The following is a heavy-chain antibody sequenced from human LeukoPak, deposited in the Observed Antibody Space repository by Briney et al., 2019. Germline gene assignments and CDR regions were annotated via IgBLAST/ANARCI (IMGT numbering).Heavy chain of an antibody. Sequence: SETLSLTCAVYGGSFSGYYWSWIRQPPGKGLEWIGEINHSATTNYNPSLKSRVTISVDRSKNQFSLKLSSVTAADRAVYYCARDQGATGTADAFDIWGQGTMVTVSS. V-gene: IGHV4-34*01. CDR2: INHSATT. CDR1: GGSFSGYY. J-gene: IGHJ3*02. D-gene: IGHD1-1*01. CDR3: ARDQGATGTADAFDI.